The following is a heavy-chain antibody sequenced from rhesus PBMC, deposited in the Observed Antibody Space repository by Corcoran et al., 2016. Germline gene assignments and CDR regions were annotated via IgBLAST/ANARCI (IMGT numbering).Heavy chain of an antibody. V-gene: IGHV4-169*01. Sequence: QLQLQESGPGLVKPSETLSVTCAVSGGSISSSYWSWIRQAPGKGLEWIGYIYGRGSSTTYNPSLKSRVTLSVDTSKNQLSLKLSSVTAADTAVYYCARGPGVIIFHFDYWGQGVLVTVSS. CDR3: ARGPGVIIFHFDY. CDR1: GGSISSSY. D-gene: IGHD3-34*01. J-gene: IGHJ4*01. CDR2: IYGRGSST.